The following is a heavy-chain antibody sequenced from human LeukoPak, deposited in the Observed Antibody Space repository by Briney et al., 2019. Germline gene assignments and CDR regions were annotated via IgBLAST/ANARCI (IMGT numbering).Heavy chain of an antibody. D-gene: IGHD6-6*01. CDR2: ITDSGGNT. Sequence: GGSLRLSCAASEYPFRNYAMSWVRQAPGKGLEWVSAITDSGGNTYHADSVKGRFTISRDNSKNTLFLQMYSLRVEDTAVYYCAKGSSSSRPYYFDYWGQGTLVTVSS. CDR1: EYPFRNYA. V-gene: IGHV3-23*01. J-gene: IGHJ4*02. CDR3: AKGSSSSRPYYFDY.